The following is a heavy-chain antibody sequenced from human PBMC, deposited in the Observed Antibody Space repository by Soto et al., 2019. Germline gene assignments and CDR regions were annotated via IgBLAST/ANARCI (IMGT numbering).Heavy chain of an antibody. V-gene: IGHV1-46*01. Sequence: ASVKVSCKASGYTFTSYYMHWVRQAPGQGLEWMGIINPSGGSTSYAQKFQGRVTMTRDTSTSTVYMELSSLRPEDTAVYYCARGYSGGSSSSRTHYYYYYYMDVWGKGTTVTVYS. CDR1: GYTFTSYY. CDR2: INPSGGST. CDR3: ARGYSGGSSSSRTHYYYYYYMDV. D-gene: IGHD6-6*01. J-gene: IGHJ6*03.